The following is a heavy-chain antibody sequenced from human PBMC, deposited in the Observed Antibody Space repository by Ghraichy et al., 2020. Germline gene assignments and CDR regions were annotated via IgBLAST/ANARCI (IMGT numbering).Heavy chain of an antibody. CDR2: IYYSGST. J-gene: IGHJ4*02. CDR3: AKSASYDFGSGYPTHVDY. CDR1: GGSISSSSYY. V-gene: IGHV4-39*01. Sequence: SETLSLTCTVSGGSISSSSYYWGWIRQPPGKGLAWIGSIYYSGSTYSNPSLKSRVTISVDTSKNQFSLKLSSVTAADTAMYYCAKSASYDFGSGYPTHVDYWGQGTLVTVSS. D-gene: IGHD3-3*01.